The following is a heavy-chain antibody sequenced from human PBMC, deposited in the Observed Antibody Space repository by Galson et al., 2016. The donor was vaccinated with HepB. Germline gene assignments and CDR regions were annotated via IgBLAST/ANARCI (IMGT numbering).Heavy chain of an antibody. CDR3: ARRTVVPTAGNWFDP. CDR2: INHSGTI. Sequence: ETLSLTCAVYGGSFSDYYWSWIRQPPGKGLEWIGEINHSGTINYNPSLKSRVTISVDTSKNQFSLNLGSVAAADTAVYYCARRTVVPTAGNWFDPWGQGTLVTVSS. CDR1: GGSFSDYY. V-gene: IGHV4-34*01. J-gene: IGHJ5*02. D-gene: IGHD2-2*01.